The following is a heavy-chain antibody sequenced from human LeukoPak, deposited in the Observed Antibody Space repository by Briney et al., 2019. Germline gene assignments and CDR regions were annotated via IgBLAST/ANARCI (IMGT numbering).Heavy chain of an antibody. CDR3: ARETGYSTSWYAYYFDY. CDR2: IHSDGTT. CDR1: GFTVSGNY. J-gene: IGHJ4*02. Sequence: GGSLRLSCAASGFTVSGNYMSWVRQAPGKGLEWVSVIHSDGTTHYADSVKGRFTISRDNSKNTLYLQMNSLRVEDTAMYYCARETGYSTSWYAYYFDYWGQGTLVTVAS. V-gene: IGHV3-53*01. D-gene: IGHD6-13*01.